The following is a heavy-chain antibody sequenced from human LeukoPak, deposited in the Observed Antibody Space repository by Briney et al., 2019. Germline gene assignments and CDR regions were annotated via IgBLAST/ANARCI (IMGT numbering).Heavy chain of an antibody. CDR3: ARNRAAAGTGWFDP. D-gene: IGHD6-13*01. CDR1: GFTVSSNY. J-gene: IGHJ5*02. CDR2: IYSGGST. Sequence: GGSLRLSCAASGFTVSSNYMSWVRQAPGKGLEWVSVIYSGGSTYYADSVKGRFAISRDNSKNTLYLQMNSLRAEDTAVYYCARNRAAAGTGWFDPWGQGTLVTVSS. V-gene: IGHV3-53*01.